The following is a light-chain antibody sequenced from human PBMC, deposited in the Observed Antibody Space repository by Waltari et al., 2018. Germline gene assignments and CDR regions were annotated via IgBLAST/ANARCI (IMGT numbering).Light chain of an antibody. CDR1: QSVSSN. CDR2: GAS. V-gene: IGKV3-15*01. J-gene: IGKJ4*01. CDR3: QQYNNWPLT. Sequence: EIVMTQSPATLSVSPGERPTLSCRASQSVSSNLAWYQQKPGQAPRLLIYGASTRATGIPARFSGSGSGTEFTLTFSSLQSEDFAVYCRQQYNNWPLTFGGGAKVEI.